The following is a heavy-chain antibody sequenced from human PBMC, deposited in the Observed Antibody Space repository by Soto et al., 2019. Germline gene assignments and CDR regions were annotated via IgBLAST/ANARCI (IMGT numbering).Heavy chain of an antibody. D-gene: IGHD3-10*01. Sequence: QITLKESGPTLVKPTQTLTLTCTFSGFSLSTSGVGVGWIRQPPGKALEWLALIYWDDDKRYRPSLKSRLTITKXXSXNQXVLTMTNMDPVDTATYYCAHRAITMVRGVIHWFDPWGQGTLVTVSS. CDR2: IYWDDDK. V-gene: IGHV2-5*02. CDR3: AHRAITMVRGVIHWFDP. CDR1: GFSLSTSGVG. J-gene: IGHJ5*02.